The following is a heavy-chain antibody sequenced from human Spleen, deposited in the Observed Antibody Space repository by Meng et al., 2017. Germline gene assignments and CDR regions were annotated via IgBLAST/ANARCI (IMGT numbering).Heavy chain of an antibody. CDR1: GDSIPNYNW. CDR3: TRGSGGSV. J-gene: IGHJ4*02. CDR2: IPHSGSS. Sequence: QVQLGESGPGLVKPSETLSLTCAVSGDSIPNYNWWSWVRQPPGKGLEWIGEIPHSGSSAYNPSLKSRVTMSIDKSKNQFSLTLTSVTAADTAVYYCTRGSGGSVWGQGTLVTVSS. D-gene: IGHD3-10*01. V-gene: IGHV4-4*02.